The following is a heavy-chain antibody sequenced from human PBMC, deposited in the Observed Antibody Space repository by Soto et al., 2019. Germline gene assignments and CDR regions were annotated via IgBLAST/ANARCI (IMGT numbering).Heavy chain of an antibody. V-gene: IGHV3-23*01. CDR3: GEGQAFWSGSFYCMEV. D-gene: IGHD3-3*01. CDR2: ISGSSGST. CDR1: GFTFSSYA. Sequence: PGGSLRLSWAASGFTFSSYAMCWVRQSPGKGLEWVSAISGSSGSTYYADSVNGRFTISRDNSKNTLYLQMNSLRAEDTAVYYCGEGQAFWSGSFYCMEVWRQGSTGTVCS. J-gene: IGHJ6*02.